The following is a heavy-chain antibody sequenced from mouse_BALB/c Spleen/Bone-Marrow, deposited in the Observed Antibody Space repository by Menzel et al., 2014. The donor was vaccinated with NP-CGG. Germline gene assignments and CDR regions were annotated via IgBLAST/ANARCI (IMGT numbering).Heavy chain of an antibody. V-gene: IGHV1-80*01. J-gene: IGHJ2*01. D-gene: IGHD2-10*02. CDR3: ARKYGDY. Sequence: QVHVKQSGAELVRPGSSVKISCKASGYVFSSYWMNWVKQRPGQGLEWIGQIYPGDGDTNYNGKFKGKATLTAGKSSSTAHMQLSSLTSEDSAVYFCARKYGDYWGQGTTLTVSS. CDR2: IYPGDGDT. CDR1: GYVFSSYW.